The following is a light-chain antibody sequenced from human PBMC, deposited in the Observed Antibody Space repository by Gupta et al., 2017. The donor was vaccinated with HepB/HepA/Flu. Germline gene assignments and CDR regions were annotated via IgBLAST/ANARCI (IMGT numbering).Light chain of an antibody. CDR3: QHRRNCPRT. CDR1: QSVSIY. CDR2: DAS. J-gene: IGKJ1*01. V-gene: IGKV3-11*01. Sequence: EYVLTQSPCTVALCAGERATLCCRAGQSVSIYLAWYQQKPGQDPRLRIFDASSRARGFPARFSGSGSGTEFTLTISSREPEDFAVYYCQHRRNCPRTFGQGTKVEIK.